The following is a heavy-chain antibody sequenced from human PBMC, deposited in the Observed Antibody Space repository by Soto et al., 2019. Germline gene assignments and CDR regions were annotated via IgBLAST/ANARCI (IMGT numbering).Heavy chain of an antibody. CDR1: GGSFSGYY. D-gene: IGHD3-22*01. Sequence: SETLSLTCAVYGGSFSGYYWSWIRQPPGKGLEWIGEINHSGSANYNPSLKSRVTISVDTSKNQFSLKLSSVTAADTAVYYCARGIDPDYYYDSSGYSNWFDPWGQGTLVTVYS. J-gene: IGHJ5*02. V-gene: IGHV4-34*01. CDR3: ARGIDPDYYYDSSGYSNWFDP. CDR2: INHSGSA.